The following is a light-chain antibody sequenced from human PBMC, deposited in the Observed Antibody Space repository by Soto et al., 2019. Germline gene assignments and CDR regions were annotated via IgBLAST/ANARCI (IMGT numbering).Light chain of an antibody. Sequence: SYELTQPPSVSVAPGQTARITCGGNNIGSKSVHWYQQKPGQAPVLVVYDDSDRPSGMPERFSGSNSGNTATLTISRVEAGDEADYYCHVWDSSSDHVVFGGGTKLTVL. J-gene: IGLJ2*01. CDR3: HVWDSSSDHVV. V-gene: IGLV3-21*02. CDR1: NIGSKS. CDR2: DDS.